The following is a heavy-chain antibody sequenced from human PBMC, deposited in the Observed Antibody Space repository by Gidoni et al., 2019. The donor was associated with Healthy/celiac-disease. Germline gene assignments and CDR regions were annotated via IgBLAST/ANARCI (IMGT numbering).Heavy chain of an antibody. Sequence: QLQLQESGPGLVKPSETLSLTCTVPGGSISSSSYYWGWIRQPPGKGLEWIGSIYYSGSTYYNPSLKSRVTISVDTSKNQFSLKLSSVTAADTAVYYCARHVGSLIFDYWGQGTLVTVSS. V-gene: IGHV4-39*01. CDR3: ARHVGSLIFDY. CDR1: GGSISSSSYY. J-gene: IGHJ4*02. CDR2: IYYSGST. D-gene: IGHD3-16*02.